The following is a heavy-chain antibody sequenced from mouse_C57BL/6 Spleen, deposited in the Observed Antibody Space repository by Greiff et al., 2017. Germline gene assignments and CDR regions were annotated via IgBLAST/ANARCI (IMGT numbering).Heavy chain of an antibody. D-gene: IGHD2-4*01. Sequence: EVKVEESGGGLVQPGGSMKLSCAASGFTFSDAWMDWVRQSPEKGLAWVAEIRNKANNHATYYAESVKGRFTISRDDSKSSVYLQMNSVRAEDTGIDYCTPKIYYDYDGYYFDYWGQGTTLTVSS. CDR3: TPKIYYDYDGYYFDY. CDR1: GFTFSDAW. J-gene: IGHJ2*01. V-gene: IGHV6-6*01. CDR2: IRNKANNHAT.